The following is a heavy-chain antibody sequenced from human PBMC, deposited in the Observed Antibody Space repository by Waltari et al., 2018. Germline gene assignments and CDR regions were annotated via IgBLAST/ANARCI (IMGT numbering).Heavy chain of an antibody. D-gene: IGHD3-10*01. CDR3: AREEYYGSGSYRGGMDV. CDR1: GYTFTDYY. V-gene: IGHV1-69-2*01. J-gene: IGHJ6*02. Sequence: EVQLVQSGAEVKKPGATVNISCKVSGYTFTDYYMHWVQQAPGKGLEWMGLGDPEDGYTLYAEKSQGRVTITADTSTDAAYIELSSLRSEDTAVYYCAREEYYGSGSYRGGMDVWGQGTTVTVSS. CDR2: GDPEDGYT.